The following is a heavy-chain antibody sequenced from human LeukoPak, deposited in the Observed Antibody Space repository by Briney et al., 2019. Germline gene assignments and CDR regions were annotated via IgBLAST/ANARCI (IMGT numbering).Heavy chain of an antibody. D-gene: IGHD3-10*01. CDR1: GFTLTSYG. Sequence: GGSLRLSCAASGFTLTSYGMHWVRQAPGKGLEWVAFIQYDGSNKNYADSVKGRFTISRDYSKNTLYLQMNSLRAEDTAVYYCARGGFVGYWGQGTLVTVSS. V-gene: IGHV3-30*02. J-gene: IGHJ4*02. CDR2: IQYDGSNK. CDR3: ARGGFVGY.